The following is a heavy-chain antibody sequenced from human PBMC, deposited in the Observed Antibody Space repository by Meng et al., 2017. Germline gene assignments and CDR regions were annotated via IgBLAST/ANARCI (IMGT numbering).Heavy chain of an antibody. D-gene: IGHD3-10*01. J-gene: IGHJ5*02. CDR1: GFTFSSYW. CDR3: AGICGELFDWFDP. V-gene: IGHV3-74*01. Sequence: GGSLRLSCAASGFTFSSYWMHWVRQAPGKGLVWVSRINSDGSSTSYADSVKGRFTISRDNAKNTLYLQMNSLRAEDTAVYYCAGICGELFDWFDPWGQGTLVTVSS. CDR2: INSDGSST.